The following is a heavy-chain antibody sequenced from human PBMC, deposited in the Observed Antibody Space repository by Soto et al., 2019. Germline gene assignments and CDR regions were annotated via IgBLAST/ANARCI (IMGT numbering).Heavy chain of an antibody. CDR2: MNPNSGNT. J-gene: IGHJ5*02. CDR1: GYTFTSYD. Sequence: ASVKVSCKASGYTFTSYDINCVRQATGQGLEWMGWMNPNSGNTGYAQKFQGRVTMTRNTSISTAYMELSSLRSEDTAVYYCARDGYSSSSGYNWFDPWGQGTLVTVSS. D-gene: IGHD6-6*01. CDR3: ARDGYSSSSGYNWFDP. V-gene: IGHV1-8*01.